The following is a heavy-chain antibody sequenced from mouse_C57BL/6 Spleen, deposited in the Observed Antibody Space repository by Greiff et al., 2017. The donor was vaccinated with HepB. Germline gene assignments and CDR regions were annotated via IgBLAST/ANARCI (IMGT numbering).Heavy chain of an antibody. V-gene: IGHV6-3*01. CDR2: IRLKSDNYAT. Sequence: EVKVVESGGGLVQPGGSMKLSCVASGFTFSNYWMNWVRQSPEKGLEWVAQIRLKSDNYATHYAESVKGRFTISRDDSKSSVYLQMNNLRAEDTGIYYCTARYYYGSSFDYWGQGTTLTVSS. J-gene: IGHJ2*01. CDR1: GFTFSNYW. D-gene: IGHD1-1*01. CDR3: TARYYYGSSFDY.